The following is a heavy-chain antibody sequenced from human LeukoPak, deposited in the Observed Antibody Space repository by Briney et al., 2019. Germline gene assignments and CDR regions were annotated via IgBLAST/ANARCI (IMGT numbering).Heavy chain of an antibody. Sequence: GGSLRLSCAASGFTFSSYAMHWVRQAPGKGLEWVAVISYDGSDKYYADSVKGRFTISRDNSKDTLYLQMNSLRAEDTAVYYCATTPRDLGNEGYYWGQGTLVTVSS. V-gene: IGHV3-30-3*01. J-gene: IGHJ4*02. CDR2: ISYDGSDK. D-gene: IGHD1-26*01. CDR3: ATTPRDLGNEGYY. CDR1: GFTFSSYA.